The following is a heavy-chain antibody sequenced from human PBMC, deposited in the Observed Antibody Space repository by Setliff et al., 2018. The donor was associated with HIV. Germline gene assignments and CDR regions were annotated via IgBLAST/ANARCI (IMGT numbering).Heavy chain of an antibody. Sequence: SETLSLTCLVFGYSINDGYHWGWIRQSPRKGLEWIGSIYNSGRASYNPSRRSRASLSIDTSKNRFSLRLNPVTAAETAVYYCVRDRALRFSQSPSLHYFEVWGQGILVTVSS. CDR3: VRDRALRFSQSPSLHYFEV. J-gene: IGHJ1*01. CDR2: IYNSGRA. D-gene: IGHD3-22*01. CDR1: GYSINDGYH. V-gene: IGHV4-38-2*02.